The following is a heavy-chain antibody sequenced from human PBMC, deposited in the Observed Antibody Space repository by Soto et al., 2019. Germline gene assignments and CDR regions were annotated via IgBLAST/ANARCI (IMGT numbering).Heavy chain of an antibody. CDR2: IYYSGST. CDR1: GGSISSYY. Sequence: SETLSLTCTVSGGSISSYYWSWIRQPPGKGLEWIGYIYYSGSTNYNPSLKSRVTISVDTSKNQFSLKLSSVTAADTAVYYCARVLGRMTTVTTHYYYYGMDVWGQGTTVTVSS. J-gene: IGHJ6*02. D-gene: IGHD4-17*01. CDR3: ARVLGRMTTVTTHYYYYGMDV. V-gene: IGHV4-59*01.